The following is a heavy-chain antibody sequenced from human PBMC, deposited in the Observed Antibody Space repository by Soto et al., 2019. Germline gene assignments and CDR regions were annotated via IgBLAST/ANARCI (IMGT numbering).Heavy chain of an antibody. V-gene: IGHV4-39*01. CDR3: ARRRYIMVRGVYFDP. CDR1: GGSISSSSYY. D-gene: IGHD3-10*01. Sequence: SETLSLTCTVSGGSISSSSYYWGWIRQPPGKGLEWIGGIYYSGSTYYNPSLKSRVTISVDTSKNQFSLKLSSVTAADTAVYYCARRRYIMVRGVYFDPWGQGTLVTVSS. CDR2: IYYSGST. J-gene: IGHJ5*02.